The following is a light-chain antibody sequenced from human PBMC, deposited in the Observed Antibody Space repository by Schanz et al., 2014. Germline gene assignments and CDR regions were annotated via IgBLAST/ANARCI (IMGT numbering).Light chain of an antibody. CDR3: QQYGSSLPWT. V-gene: IGKV3-20*01. CDR1: QTVSSSY. J-gene: IGKJ1*01. Sequence: EIVLTQSPGTLSLSPGDRATLSCRASQTVSSSYLAWYQQKPGQAPRLLIYGASSRATGIPDRFSGSASGTDFTLTISRLEPEDFAVYYCQQYGSSLPWTFGQGTNVEIK. CDR2: GAS.